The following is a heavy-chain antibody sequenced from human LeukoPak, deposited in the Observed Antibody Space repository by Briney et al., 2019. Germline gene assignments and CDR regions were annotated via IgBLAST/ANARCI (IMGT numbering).Heavy chain of an antibody. CDR1: GGTFSSYA. CDR2: IIPIFGTA. Sequence: SVKVSCKASGGTFSSYAISWVRQAPGQGLEWMGGIIPIFGTANYAQKFQGRVTITRNTSISTAYMELSSLRSEDTAVYYCARDGDYYGSGNFDYWGQGTLVTVSS. CDR3: ARDGDYYGSGNFDY. D-gene: IGHD3-10*01. V-gene: IGHV1-69*05. J-gene: IGHJ4*02.